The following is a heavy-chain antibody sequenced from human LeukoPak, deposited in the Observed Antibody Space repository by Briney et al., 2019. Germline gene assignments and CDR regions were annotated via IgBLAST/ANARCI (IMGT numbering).Heavy chain of an antibody. CDR2: IRYDGSNK. D-gene: IGHD6-13*01. Sequence: GGSLRLSCAASGFTFSSYGMHWVRQAPGKGLEWVAFIRYDGSNKYYADSVKGRFTISRDNSKNTLYLQMNSLRAEDTAVYYCAKPLSADQTPSSAPDAFDIWGQGTMVTVSS. J-gene: IGHJ3*02. CDR1: GFTFSSYG. V-gene: IGHV3-30*02. CDR3: AKPLSADQTPSSAPDAFDI.